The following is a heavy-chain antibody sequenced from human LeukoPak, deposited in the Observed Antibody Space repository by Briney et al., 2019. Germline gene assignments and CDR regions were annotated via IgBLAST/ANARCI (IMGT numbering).Heavy chain of an antibody. J-gene: IGHJ4*02. D-gene: IGHD1-14*01. V-gene: IGHV4-39*01. CDR3: ATEAPPYYFDY. Sequence: PSGALSLTCTVSGGSISSSSYYWGWIRQPPGKGLEWIGSIYYSVSPYNNPSLKSRVTISVDTSKNQFSLKLSSVTAADTAVYYCATEAPPYYFDYWGQGTLVT. CDR2: IYYSVSP. CDR1: GGSISSSSYY.